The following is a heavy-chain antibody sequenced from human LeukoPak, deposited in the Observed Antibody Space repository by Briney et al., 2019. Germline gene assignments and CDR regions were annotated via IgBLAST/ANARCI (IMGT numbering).Heavy chain of an antibody. Sequence: GGSLRLSCAASGFTFTNYAMTWARQAPGKGLEWVSSISDTYAVTYYTDSVKGRCTISRDNSKKTVYLQLNNLRAEDTAVYFCVRHDSFIPFWGQGTLVTVSS. J-gene: IGHJ4*02. CDR2: ISDTYAVT. V-gene: IGHV3-23*01. D-gene: IGHD3-16*01. CDR3: VRHDSFIPF. CDR1: GFTFTNYA.